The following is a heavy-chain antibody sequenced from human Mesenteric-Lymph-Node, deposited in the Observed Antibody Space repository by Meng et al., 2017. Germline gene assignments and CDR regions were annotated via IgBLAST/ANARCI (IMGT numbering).Heavy chain of an antibody. CDR2: VRYSGTA. J-gene: IGHJ4*02. V-gene: IGHV4-39*01. CDR1: GGSLDNSDYF. Sequence: QPPESGPRLVQPSDTLSLPCTVSGGSLDNSDYFWDWIRQPPGKGLEWIGSVRYSGTAYYNPSLTSRVTISVDTSKNQFSLNLSSLTAADTAVYYCARHVYGDSYGFWGQGTLVTRLL. CDR3: ARHVYGDSYGF. D-gene: IGHD4-17*01.